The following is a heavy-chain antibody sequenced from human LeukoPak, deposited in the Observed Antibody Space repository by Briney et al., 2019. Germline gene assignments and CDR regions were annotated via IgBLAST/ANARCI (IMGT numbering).Heavy chain of an antibody. CDR1: GGSISSYY. D-gene: IGHD3-22*01. V-gene: IGHV4-59*01. J-gene: IGHJ3*02. Sequence: SETLSLTCTVSGGSISSYYWSWIRQPPGKGLEWIGYIYYSGSTNYNPSLKSRVTISVDTSKNQFSLKLSSVTAADTAVYYCARAYYDSSGYYYSLWAFDIWGQGTMVTVSS. CDR3: ARAYYDSSGYYYSLWAFDI. CDR2: IYYSGST.